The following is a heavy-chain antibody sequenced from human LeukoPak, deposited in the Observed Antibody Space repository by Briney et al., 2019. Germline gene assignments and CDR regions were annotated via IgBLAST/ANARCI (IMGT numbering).Heavy chain of an antibody. CDR3: ARDIADWNDGSELFDY. Sequence: PSETLSLTCAVSGGSISSSNWWSWVRQPPGKGLEWIGEIYHSGSTNYNPSLKSRVTISVDKSKNQFSLKLSSVTAADTAVYYCARDIADWNDGSELFDYWGQGTLVTVSS. D-gene: IGHD1-1*01. CDR2: IYHSGST. CDR1: GGSISSSNW. J-gene: IGHJ4*02. V-gene: IGHV4-4*02.